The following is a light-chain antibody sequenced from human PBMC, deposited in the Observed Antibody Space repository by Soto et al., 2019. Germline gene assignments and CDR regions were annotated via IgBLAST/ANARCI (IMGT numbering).Light chain of an antibody. CDR2: GSS. CDR3: QSYDSSLSVV. V-gene: IGLV1-40*01. CDR1: SSNIGAGYD. Sequence: QSVLTQPAPVSGAPGPRGTISCTGSSSNIGAGYDVHWYQQLPGTAPKLLSYGSSNRPSGVPDRFSGSKSGTSASLAITGLQAEDEADYYCQSYDSSLSVVFGGGTQLTVL. J-gene: IGLJ2*01.